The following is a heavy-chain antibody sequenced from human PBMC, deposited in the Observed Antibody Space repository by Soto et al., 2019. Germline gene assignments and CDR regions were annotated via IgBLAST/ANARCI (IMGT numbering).Heavy chain of an antibody. CDR2: ISYRGST. V-gene: IGHV4-39*01. CDR3: FQAEDGIRDVRSVSAFLLNRSSDL. D-gene: IGHD3-10*02. J-gene: IGHJ2*01. Sequence: PMKGLEWIGSISYRGSTYYKSSLKSRSTISVDTSKNQFSLKLSSVTAADTAVFFFFQAEDGIRDVRSVSAFLLNRSSDL.